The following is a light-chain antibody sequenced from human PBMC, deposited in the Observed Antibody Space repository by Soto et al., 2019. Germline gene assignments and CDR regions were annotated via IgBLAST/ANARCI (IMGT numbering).Light chain of an antibody. CDR1: QPISSY. Sequence: DIQMTQSPASLSASVGDRVAITCRASQPISSYLNWYQHKPGKAPTLLIYAASNLQSGVPSRFSGSGSGTDFTLTISSLQSEDFAVYYCQQYNNWPPLTFGGGTKVEIK. CDR3: QQYNNWPPLT. J-gene: IGKJ4*01. V-gene: IGKV1-39*01. CDR2: AAS.